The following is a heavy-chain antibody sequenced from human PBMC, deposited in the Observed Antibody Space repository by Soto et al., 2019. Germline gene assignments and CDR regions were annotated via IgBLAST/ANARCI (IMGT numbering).Heavy chain of an antibody. J-gene: IGHJ6*02. Sequence: PSETLSLTCTVSGGSISGYYWSWIRQPPGKGLEWIGYKYNNRSTVYNPSIKSRITISVDTSKNQFYLNLNSVTVVDTAVYYCARDLWGYCGTDCYPLDVWGQGTTVTVSS. CDR1: GGSISGYY. D-gene: IGHD2-21*02. CDR3: ARDLWGYCGTDCYPLDV. V-gene: IGHV4-59*01. CDR2: KYNNRST.